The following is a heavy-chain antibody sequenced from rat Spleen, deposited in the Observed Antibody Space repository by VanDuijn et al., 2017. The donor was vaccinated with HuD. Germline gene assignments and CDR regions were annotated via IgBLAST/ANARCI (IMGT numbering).Heavy chain of an antibody. V-gene: IGHV2-63*01. J-gene: IGHJ3*01. CDR3: ARGRYTTDYYYPNWFAY. CDR1: GFSLTAYS. CDR2: VRYNGDT. D-gene: IGHD1-6*01. Sequence: QVQLKESGPGLVQPSQTLSLTCTVSGFSLTAYSVFWVRQPSGKGLEWMGRVRYNGDTSYNSALKSRLSISRDTSKSQVFLKMNSLQTEDTGTYYCARGRYTTDYYYPNWFAYWGPGTLVTVSS.